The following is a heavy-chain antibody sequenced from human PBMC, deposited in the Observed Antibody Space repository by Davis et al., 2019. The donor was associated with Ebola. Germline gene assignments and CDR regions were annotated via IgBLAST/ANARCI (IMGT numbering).Heavy chain of an antibody. J-gene: IGHJ3*02. CDR3: TSRGLVSATDEAFDI. Sequence: GGSLRLSCAASGFTFTTAWRSWVRQAPGKGLEWVGCVKSKVTSGTITYASPVQGRFTISRDDSKNMLYLQMNSLKREDTALYYCTSRGLVSATDEAFDIWGQGTVVTVSS. CDR2: VKSKVTSGTI. CDR1: GFTFTTAW. V-gene: IGHV3-15*05. D-gene: IGHD1-1*01.